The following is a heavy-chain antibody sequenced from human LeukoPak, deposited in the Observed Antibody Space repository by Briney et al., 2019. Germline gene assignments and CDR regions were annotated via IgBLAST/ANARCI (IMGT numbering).Heavy chain of an antibody. V-gene: IGHV4-34*01. Sequence: TSETLSLTCAAYGGSFSGYYWSWIRQPPGKGLEWIGEINHSGSTNYNPSLKSRVTISVDTSKNQFSLKLSSVTAADTAVYYCARSRGIVGATEDEYYFDYWGQGTLVTVSS. CDR3: ARSRGIVGATEDEYYFDY. CDR2: INHSGST. D-gene: IGHD1-26*01. CDR1: GGSFSGYY. J-gene: IGHJ4*02.